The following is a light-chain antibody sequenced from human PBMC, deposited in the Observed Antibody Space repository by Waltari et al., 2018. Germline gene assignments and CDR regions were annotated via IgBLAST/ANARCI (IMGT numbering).Light chain of an antibody. Sequence: DIQMTQSPSSLSASVGDRVTITCRASQGISNYLAWYQQKPGKVPKPLIYAASTLHSGVPSRFSGSGSGTDFTLTISSLQPEDVATYYCQKYNSAPPWTFGQGTKVEIK. CDR1: QGISNY. CDR3: QKYNSAPPWT. CDR2: AAS. J-gene: IGKJ1*01. V-gene: IGKV1-27*01.